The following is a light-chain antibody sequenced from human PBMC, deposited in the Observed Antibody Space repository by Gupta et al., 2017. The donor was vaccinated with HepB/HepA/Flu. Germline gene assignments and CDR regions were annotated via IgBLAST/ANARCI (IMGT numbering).Light chain of an antibody. V-gene: IGKV3-15*01. CDR3: QQYNNWPRVT. CDR1: ESVSTN. CDR2: GAF. Sequence: EIVLTQSPATLSVSPGERATLSCRASESVSTNLAWYQQKSGQAPRLLFYGAFTRATGIPARFSGSGSGTEFTLTISSLQSEDFAVYYCQQYNNWPRVTFGPGTRVDI. J-gene: IGKJ3*01.